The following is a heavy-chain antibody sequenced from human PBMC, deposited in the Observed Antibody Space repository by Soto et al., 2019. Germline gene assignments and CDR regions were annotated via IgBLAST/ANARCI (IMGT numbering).Heavy chain of an antibody. J-gene: IGHJ6*02. CDR2: RNYRSKWYN. D-gene: IGHD6-19*01. Sequence: SQTLSLTCAISVDIVSSNSAAWNCIRQSPSRGLEWLGRRNYRSKWYNDYAVSVKSRITINPDTSKNQFSLHLSSVTSEDTAIYSCARENLGFGDSNGWYWNKVYYYYGMDVWGQGTTVIVSS. CDR3: ARENLGFGDSNGWYWNKVYYYYGMDV. V-gene: IGHV6-1*01. CDR1: VDIVSSNSAA.